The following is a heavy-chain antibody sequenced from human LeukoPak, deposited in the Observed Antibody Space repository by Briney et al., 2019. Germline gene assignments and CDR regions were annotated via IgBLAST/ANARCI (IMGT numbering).Heavy chain of an antibody. J-gene: IGHJ4*02. Sequence: GGSLRLSCAASGFTFDDYAMHWVRQAPGKGLEWVSGISWNSGSIGYADSVKGRFTISRDNAENSLYLQMNSLRAEDMALYYCAKALYSSSWYYFDYWGQGTLVTVSS. CDR1: GFTFDDYA. D-gene: IGHD6-13*01. CDR2: ISWNSGSI. CDR3: AKALYSSSWYYFDY. V-gene: IGHV3-9*03.